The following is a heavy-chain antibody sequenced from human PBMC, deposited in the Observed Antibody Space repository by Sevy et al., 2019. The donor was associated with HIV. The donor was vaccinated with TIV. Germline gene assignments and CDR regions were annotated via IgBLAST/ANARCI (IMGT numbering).Heavy chain of an antibody. CDR1: GFTFSSYA. J-gene: IGHJ6*02. D-gene: IGHD3-9*01. Sequence: GGSLRLSCAASGFTFSSYAMHWVRQAPGKGLEWVAVISYDGSNKYYADSVKGRFTISRDNSKNTLYLQMNSLRAEDRAVYYCASARGHYDILTGYYNRYGMDVWGQGTTVTVSS. CDR3: ASARGHYDILTGYYNRYGMDV. CDR2: ISYDGSNK. V-gene: IGHV3-30-3*01.